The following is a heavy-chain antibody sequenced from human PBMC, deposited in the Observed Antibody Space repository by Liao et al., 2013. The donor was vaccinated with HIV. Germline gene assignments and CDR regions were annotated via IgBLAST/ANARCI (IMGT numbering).Heavy chain of an antibody. Sequence: QVQLQQWGAGLLKPSETLSLTCAVSGGSFSAYYWSWIRQPPGKGLEWIGEINHSGSTNYNASLKSRVSISVDTSKNQFSLKLSSVTAADTAVYYCARGSRYFDWILSGPRLITDAFSFWGQGTMVTVSS. CDR1: GGSFSAYY. CDR2: INHSGST. CDR3: ARGSRYFDWILSGPRLITDAFSF. J-gene: IGHJ3*01. V-gene: IGHV4-34*01. D-gene: IGHD3-9*01.